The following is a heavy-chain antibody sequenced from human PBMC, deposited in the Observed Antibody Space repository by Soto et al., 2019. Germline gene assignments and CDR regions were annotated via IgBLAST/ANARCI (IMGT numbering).Heavy chain of an antibody. CDR2: IRFDGSIE. Sequence: GGSLRLSCAASGFTFSSYAMSWVRQAPGKGLEWVAIIRFDGSIEEYADSVKGRFTISRDNSKNTLYLQWSSLKASDTAMYYCARPTPGEYSSPSFAFDIWGQGTMVTVSS. CDR1: GFTFSSYA. CDR3: ARPTPGEYSSPSFAFDI. V-gene: IGHV3-33*08. D-gene: IGHD6-6*01. J-gene: IGHJ3*02.